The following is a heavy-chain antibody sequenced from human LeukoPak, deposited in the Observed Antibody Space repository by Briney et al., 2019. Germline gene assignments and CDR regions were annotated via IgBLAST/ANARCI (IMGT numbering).Heavy chain of an antibody. Sequence: GESLKISCKDSGDSFTNYWIGWVRQMPGKGLEWMGIIYPADSDTKYSPSFQGQVTISADKSISTAYLQWSSLKASGTAMYYCARRSPFFDYWGQGTLVTVSS. J-gene: IGHJ4*02. CDR1: GDSFTNYW. CDR2: IYPADSDT. CDR3: ARRSPFFDY. D-gene: IGHD3-10*01. V-gene: IGHV5-51*01.